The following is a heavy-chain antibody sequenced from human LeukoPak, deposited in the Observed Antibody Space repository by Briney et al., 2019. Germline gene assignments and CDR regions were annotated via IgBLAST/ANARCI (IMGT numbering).Heavy chain of an antibody. CDR3: AKTTAGYSSGRFPGWPVDY. D-gene: IGHD6-19*01. J-gene: IGHJ4*02. Sequence: GGSLRLSCAVSGFSVSSKYMNWVRQAPGKGLEWVSAISGSAGSTYYADSVKGRFTVSRDNSKNTVYLQMSSLTTEDTAVYYCAKTTAGYSSGRFPGWPVDYWGQGTLVSVSS. CDR1: GFSVSSKY. CDR2: ISGSAGST. V-gene: IGHV3-23*01.